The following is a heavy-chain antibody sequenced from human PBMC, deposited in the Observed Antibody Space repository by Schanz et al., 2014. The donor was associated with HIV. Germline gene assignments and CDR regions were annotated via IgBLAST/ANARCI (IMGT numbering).Heavy chain of an antibody. CDR1: GSTFPDLD. V-gene: IGHV1-8*01. CDR3: ARTSGWSNRAWWYFDL. J-gene: IGHJ2*01. D-gene: IGHD6-19*01. Sequence: QVWLVQSGAEVKKPGASVTVSCTAAGSTFPDLDVNWVRQAAGQGLEWMAWLNPKSGNTGYAQKFQGRVTMTRDTSLSVVYMELSRLRSDDTAVYYCARTSGWSNRAWWYFDLWGRGTLVTVSS. CDR2: LNPKSGNT.